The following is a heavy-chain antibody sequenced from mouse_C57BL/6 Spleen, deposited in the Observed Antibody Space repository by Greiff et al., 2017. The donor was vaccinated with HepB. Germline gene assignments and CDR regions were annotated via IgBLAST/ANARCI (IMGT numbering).Heavy chain of an antibody. V-gene: IGHV1-61*01. CDR1: GYTFTSYW. Sequence: VQLQQPGAELVRPGSSVKLSCKASGYTFTSYWMDWVKQRPGQGLEWIGNIYPSDSETHYNQKFKDKATLTVDKSSSTAYMQLSSLTSEDSAVYYCYYYLSAMDYWGQGTSVTVSS. D-gene: IGHD1-1*01. CDR2: IYPSDSET. J-gene: IGHJ4*01. CDR3: YYYLSAMDY.